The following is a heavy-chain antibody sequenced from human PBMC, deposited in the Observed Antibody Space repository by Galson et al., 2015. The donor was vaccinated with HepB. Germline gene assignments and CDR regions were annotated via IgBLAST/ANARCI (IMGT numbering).Heavy chain of an antibody. J-gene: IGHJ6*03. CDR3: ARGAPVKYRRLFGYHMDV. CDR2: IWYDGSNK. Sequence: SLRLSCAAAEFTFSSYGMYWVRQAPGKGLEWVALIWYDGSNKYYADSVRGRFTISRDQSKSTLYLQLNSLRAEDTAVYYCARGAPVKYRRLFGYHMDVGGKGTTVTVSS. D-gene: IGHD3-22*01. CDR1: EFTFSSYG. V-gene: IGHV3-33*07.